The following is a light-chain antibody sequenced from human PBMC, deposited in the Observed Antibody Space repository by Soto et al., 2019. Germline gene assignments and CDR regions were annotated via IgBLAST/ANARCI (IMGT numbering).Light chain of an antibody. V-gene: IGKV1-39*01. J-gene: IGKJ1*01. Sequence: DIQMTQSPSSLSSSVGDRVTITCRAGQYIWRYLNWYQQKPGKAPKLLIYAASSLHSGVPSRFSGSGSGTDFTLTITSLQPEDYATYYCQQTNSFPWTFGQGTKVDIK. CDR3: QQTNSFPWT. CDR1: QYIWRY. CDR2: AAS.